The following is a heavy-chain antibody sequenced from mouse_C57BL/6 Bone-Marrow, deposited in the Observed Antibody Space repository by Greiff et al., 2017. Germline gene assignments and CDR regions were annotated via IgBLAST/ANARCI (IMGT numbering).Heavy chain of an antibody. Sequence: VQLQQSGAELMKPGASVKLSCKATGYTFTGYWIEWVKQRPGHGLEWIGEILPGSGSTNYNEKFKGKATFTADTSSNTAYMKLSRLTTEHSAIYYCARRYSFSWFAYWGQGTLVTVSA. V-gene: IGHV1-9*01. D-gene: IGHD2-12*01. J-gene: IGHJ3*01. CDR2: ILPGSGST. CDR1: GYTFTGYW. CDR3: ARRYSFSWFAY.